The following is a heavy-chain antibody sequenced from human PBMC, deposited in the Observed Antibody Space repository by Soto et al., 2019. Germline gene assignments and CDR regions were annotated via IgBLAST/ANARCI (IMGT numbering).Heavy chain of an antibody. J-gene: IGHJ1*01. CDR1: GYTFTSYY. V-gene: IGHV1-46*03. Sequence: ASVKVSCKASGYTFTSYYMHWVRQAPGQGLEWMGIINPSGGSTSYAQKFQGRVTMTRDTSTSTVYMELSSLRSEDTAVYYCARGGPRLYYYDPRGFVYFQHWGQGTLVTVSS. D-gene: IGHD3-22*01. CDR3: ARGGPRLYYYDPRGFVYFQH. CDR2: INPSGGST.